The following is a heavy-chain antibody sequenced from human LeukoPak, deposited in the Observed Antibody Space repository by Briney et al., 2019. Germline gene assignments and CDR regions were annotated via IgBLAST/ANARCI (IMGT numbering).Heavy chain of an antibody. J-gene: IGHJ4*02. CDR1: GFTVSSNY. CDR2: IYSGGST. CDR3: AKDRAYYDILTGFDY. D-gene: IGHD3-9*01. V-gene: IGHV3-53*01. Sequence: GGSLRLSCAASGFTVSSNYMSWVRQAPGKGLEWVSVIYSGGSTYYADSVKGRFTISRDNSKNTLYLQMNSLRAEDTAVYYCAKDRAYYDILTGFDYWGQGTLVTVSS.